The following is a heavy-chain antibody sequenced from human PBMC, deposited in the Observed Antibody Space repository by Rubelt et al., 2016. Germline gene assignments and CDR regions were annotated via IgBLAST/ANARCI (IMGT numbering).Heavy chain of an antibody. CDR1: GGSISSGGYY. CDR3: ARDGFTMVRGVKITHYYFDY. J-gene: IGHJ4*02. Sequence: QVQLQESGPGLVKPSQTLSLTCTVSGGSISSGGYYWSWIRQHPGKGLEWIGYIYYSGSTYYNPSLKSRVTISVDTSKNQFSLKRSSVTAADTAVYYCARDGFTMVRGVKITHYYFDYWGQGTLVTVSS. D-gene: IGHD3-10*01. CDR2: IYYSGST. V-gene: IGHV4-31*03.